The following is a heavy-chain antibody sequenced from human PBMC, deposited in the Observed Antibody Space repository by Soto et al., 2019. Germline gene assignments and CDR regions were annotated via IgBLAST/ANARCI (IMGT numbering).Heavy chain of an antibody. D-gene: IGHD2-21*02. V-gene: IGHV3-30-3*01. CDR1: GFTFNIYA. Sequence: QVQLVESGGGVLQPGRSLRLSCAASGFTFNIYAIHWVRQAPGKGLEWVAVISYEGSNKYYADSVKGRVTISRDNSKNTVDLQMSSLRAEDTAMYYCARTLFRTTVVTPSDSWGQGTLVTVSS. J-gene: IGHJ4*02. CDR2: ISYEGSNK. CDR3: ARTLFRTTVVTPSDS.